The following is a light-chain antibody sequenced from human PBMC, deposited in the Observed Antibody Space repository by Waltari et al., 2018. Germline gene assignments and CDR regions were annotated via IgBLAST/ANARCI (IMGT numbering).Light chain of an antibody. CDR1: QSVSSRSDNKNY. Sequence: DIVMTQSPDSLSVSLGERATNNSKSSQSVSSRSDNKNYLAWHQQKPGQPPKLLISWASTRESGVPDRFSGSGSGTDFTLTISSLQAEDVAVYYCQQHYSDPLTFGGGTKVEIK. CDR3: QQHYSDPLT. CDR2: WAS. V-gene: IGKV4-1*01. J-gene: IGKJ4*01.